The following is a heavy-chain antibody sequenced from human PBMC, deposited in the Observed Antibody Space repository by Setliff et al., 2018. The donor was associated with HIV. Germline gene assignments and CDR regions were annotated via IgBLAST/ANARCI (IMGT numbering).Heavy chain of an antibody. CDR1: GGSFNGCY. CDR3: ARARRAGSGPKYFQH. D-gene: IGHD2-15*01. Sequence: SETLSLTCAVYGGSFNGCYWSWIRQPPGKGLEWIGEINHSGSTNYNPSLKSRVTMSVDKSKNQFSLRLSSVTAADTAVYYCARARRAGSGPKYFQHWGQGTLVTV. CDR2: INHSGST. J-gene: IGHJ1*01. V-gene: IGHV4-34*01.